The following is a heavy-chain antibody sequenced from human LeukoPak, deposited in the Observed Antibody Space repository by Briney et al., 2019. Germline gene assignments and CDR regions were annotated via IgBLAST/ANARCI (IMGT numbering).Heavy chain of an antibody. J-gene: IGHJ5*02. V-gene: IGHV5-10-1*01. D-gene: IGHD5-18*01. CDR3: ARHVLYSYGPQWWFDP. CDR1: GSIFTNYR. CDR2: IDASDSYT. Sequence: GASLQISCKGSGSIFTNYRISWVRHLPGRGLEWMGWIDASDSYTNYSPSFQGHVTISADKSSSTAYLQWSSLKASDTAIYYCARHVLYSYGPQWWFDPWGQGTLVTVSS.